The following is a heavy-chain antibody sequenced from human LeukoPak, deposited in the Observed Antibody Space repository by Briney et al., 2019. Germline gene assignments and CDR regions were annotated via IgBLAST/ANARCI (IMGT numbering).Heavy chain of an antibody. CDR3: ASYNSSGWIFDY. Sequence: VGSLRLSRAASGFNFSGYAMTWVRPAPGKGLEWLSVISVSGDRTYYADSVKGRFTIYRDNSKNTLYLQMNSLRAEDTAVYYCASYNSSGWIFDYWGQGTLVTVSS. D-gene: IGHD3-22*01. CDR1: GFNFSGYA. V-gene: IGHV3-23*01. J-gene: IGHJ4*02. CDR2: ISVSGDRT.